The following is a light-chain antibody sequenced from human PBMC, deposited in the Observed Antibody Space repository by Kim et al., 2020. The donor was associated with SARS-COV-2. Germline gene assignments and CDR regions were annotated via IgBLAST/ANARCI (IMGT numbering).Light chain of an antibody. Sequence: LSASVGDRVNITCRASQGISSYLAWYQQKPGKAPKLLIYAASTLQSGVPSRFSGSGSGTEFTLTISSLQPEDFATYYCQQLNSYSFGQGTRLEIK. J-gene: IGKJ5*01. V-gene: IGKV1-9*01. CDR1: QGISSY. CDR2: AAS. CDR3: QQLNSYS.